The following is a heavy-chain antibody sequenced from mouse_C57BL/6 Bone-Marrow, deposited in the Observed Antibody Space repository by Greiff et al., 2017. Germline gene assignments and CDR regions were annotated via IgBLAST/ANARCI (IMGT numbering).Heavy chain of an antibody. CDR3: ARQVFDWYFDV. J-gene: IGHJ1*03. CDR1: GYTFTNYW. CDR2: IYPGGGYT. V-gene: IGHV1-63*01. Sequence: VKVVESGAELVRPGTSVKMSCKASGYTFTNYWIGWAKQRPGHGLEWIGDIYPGGGYTNYNEKFKGKATLTADKSSSTAYMQFSSLTSEDSAIYYCARQVFDWYFDVWGIGTTVTVSS.